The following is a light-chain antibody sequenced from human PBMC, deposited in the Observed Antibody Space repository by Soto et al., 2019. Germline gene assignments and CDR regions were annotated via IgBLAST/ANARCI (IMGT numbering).Light chain of an antibody. J-gene: IGKJ4*01. CDR3: MQPLRDPLT. CDR2: SVS. Sequence: DIVMTQSPLSLTVTPGEPASISYRSSQSLLHTNGYSYVDWYLQKPGQPPQLLIYSVSNRASGVPDRFSGSGSGTDFTLRISRVEAEDAGVYYCMQPLRDPLTFGGGTKVEIK. V-gene: IGKV2-28*01. CDR1: QSLLHTNGYSY.